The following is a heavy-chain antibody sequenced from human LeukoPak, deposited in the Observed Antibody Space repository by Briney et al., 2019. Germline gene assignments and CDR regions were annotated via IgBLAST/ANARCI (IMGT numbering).Heavy chain of an antibody. CDR2: INHNGST. D-gene: IGHD3-10*01. V-gene: IGHV4-34*01. Sequence: SETLSLTCAVYGGSFSGYYWSWIRQPPGKGLEWIGEINHNGSTNYNPSLKSRVTISVDTSKNQFSLKLSSVTAADTAVYYCARGVRGAPYFDYWGQGTLVTVSS. CDR3: ARGVRGAPYFDY. J-gene: IGHJ4*02. CDR1: GGSFSGYY.